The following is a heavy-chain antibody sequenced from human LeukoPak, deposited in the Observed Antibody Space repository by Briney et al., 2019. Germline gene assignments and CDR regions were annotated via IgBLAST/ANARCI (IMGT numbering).Heavy chain of an antibody. CDR1: GFTFSSYW. CDR3: ARVHWYFDF. Sequence: GGSLRLSCAASGFTFSSYWMSWVRQAPGKGLEWVAHIKEDGSDKNCVDSVKSRFTISRDNAKNSLYLQMNSLRVEDTAVYYCARVHWYFDFWGRGTLVTVSS. V-gene: IGHV3-7*04. J-gene: IGHJ2*01. CDR2: IKEDGSDK.